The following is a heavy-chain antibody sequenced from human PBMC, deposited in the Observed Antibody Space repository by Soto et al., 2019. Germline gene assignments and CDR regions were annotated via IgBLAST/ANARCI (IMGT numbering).Heavy chain of an antibody. D-gene: IGHD2-15*01. J-gene: IGHJ4*02. CDR1: GGSISNNDYY. CDR3: ATPGWPAWYFDY. V-gene: IGHV4-39*01. CDR2: IYYSGSI. Sequence: QLQLQESGPGLVKSSETLSLTCTVSGGSISNNDYYWGWIRQPPGKGLEWIGSIYYSGSISYNPSIQSRVTMSVDTSKNQFSLKLSSVTAADTAVYYCATPGWPAWYFDYWGQGTLVTVSS.